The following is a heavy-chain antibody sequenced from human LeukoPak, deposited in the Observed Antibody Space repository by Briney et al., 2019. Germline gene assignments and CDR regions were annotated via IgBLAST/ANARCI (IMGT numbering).Heavy chain of an antibody. V-gene: IGHV1-2*06. CDR2: INPNSGGT. Sequence: ASVKVSCKASGYTFTGYYMHWVRQAPGQGLEWMGRINPNSGGTNYAQKFQGRVTMTSATSISTAYMELSMLRSDDTAVYYCARDWDYYDSSGYQPGAWGQGTLVTVSS. D-gene: IGHD3-22*01. CDR1: GYTFTGYY. CDR3: ARDWDYYDSSGYQPGA. J-gene: IGHJ5*02.